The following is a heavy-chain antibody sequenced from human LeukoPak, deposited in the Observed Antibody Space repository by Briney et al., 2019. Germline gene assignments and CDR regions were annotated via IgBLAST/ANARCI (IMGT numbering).Heavy chain of an antibody. CDR2: ISAYNGNT. D-gene: IGHD4-17*01. Sequence: ASVKVSGMASGYTFTSYGISWVRQAPGQGLEWMGWISAYNGNTNYAQKLQGRVTMTTDTSTRTAYMDLRSLRSDDTAVYYCARRVGDHFDYWGQGTLVTVSS. CDR1: GYTFTSYG. J-gene: IGHJ4*02. CDR3: ARRVGDHFDY. V-gene: IGHV1-18*01.